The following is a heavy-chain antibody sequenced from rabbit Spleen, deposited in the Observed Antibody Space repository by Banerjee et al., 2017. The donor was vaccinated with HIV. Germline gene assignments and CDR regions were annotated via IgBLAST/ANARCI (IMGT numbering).Heavy chain of an antibody. D-gene: IGHD8-1*01. J-gene: IGHJ6*01. CDR1: GFSFSSNW. CDR3: ARDAGTSFSSYGMDL. Sequence: QSLEESGGGLVKPGGTLTLTCTVSGFSFSSNWICWVRQAPGKGLEWIACIDTGSSGFTYFASWAKGRFTISKTSSTTVTLQMTSLTAADTATYFCARDAGTSFSSYGMDLWGQGTLVTVS. V-gene: IGHV1S40*01. CDR2: IDTGSSGFT.